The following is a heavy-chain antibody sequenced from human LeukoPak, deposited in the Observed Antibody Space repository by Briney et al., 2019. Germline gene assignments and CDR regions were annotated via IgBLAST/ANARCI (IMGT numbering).Heavy chain of an antibody. D-gene: IGHD6-13*01. Sequence: PGGSLRLSCAAYGFTFSSYSRDWVRQAPGKGLECVSYISSSSSTIYYADSVKGRFTISRDNAKNSLYLQMNSLRAEDTAVYYCARDKRSWDSYDAFDIWGQGTMVTVSS. J-gene: IGHJ3*02. CDR1: GFTFSSYS. CDR2: ISSSSSTI. V-gene: IGHV3-48*01. CDR3: ARDKRSWDSYDAFDI.